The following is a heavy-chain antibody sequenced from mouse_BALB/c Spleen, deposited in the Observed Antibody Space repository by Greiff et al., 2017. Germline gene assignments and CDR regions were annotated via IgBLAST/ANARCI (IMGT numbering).Heavy chain of an antibody. V-gene: IGHV1S41*01. D-gene: IGHD4-1*01. Sequence: DLVKPGASVKLSCKASGYTFTSYWINWIKQRPGQGLEWIGRIAPGSGSTYYNEMFKGKATLTVDTSSSTAYIQLSSLSSEDSAVYFCARKLYYFDYWGQGTTLTVAS. J-gene: IGHJ2*01. CDR3: ARKLYYFDY. CDR2: IAPGSGST. CDR1: GYTFTSYW.